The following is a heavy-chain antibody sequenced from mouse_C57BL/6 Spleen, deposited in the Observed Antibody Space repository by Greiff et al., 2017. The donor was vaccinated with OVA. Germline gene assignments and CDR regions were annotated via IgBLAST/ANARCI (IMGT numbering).Heavy chain of an antibody. CDR1: GFNIKDYY. Sequence: LVESGAELVRPGASVKLSCTASGFNIKDYYMHWVKQRPEQGLEWIGRIDPEDGDTEYAPKFQGKATMTADTSSNTAYLQLSSLTSEDTAVYYCTRYYYGSSSPSWFAYWGQGTLVTVSA. J-gene: IGHJ3*01. D-gene: IGHD1-1*01. CDR3: TRYYYGSSSPSWFAY. CDR2: IDPEDGDT. V-gene: IGHV14-1*01.